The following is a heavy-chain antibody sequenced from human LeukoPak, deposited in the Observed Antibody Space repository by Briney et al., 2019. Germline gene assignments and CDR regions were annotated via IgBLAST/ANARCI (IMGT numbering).Heavy chain of an antibody. CDR1: GYSISSGYY. CDR2: IYHSGST. D-gene: IGHD2-2*01. J-gene: IGHJ5*02. CDR3: ARHENVVVPAAIGH. Sequence: SETLSLTCAVSGYSISSGYYWGWIRQPPGEGLGWIGSIYHSGSTYYNPSLKSRVTISVDTSKNQFSLKLSSVTAADTAVYYCARHENVVVPAAIGHWGQGTLVTVFS. V-gene: IGHV4-38-2*01.